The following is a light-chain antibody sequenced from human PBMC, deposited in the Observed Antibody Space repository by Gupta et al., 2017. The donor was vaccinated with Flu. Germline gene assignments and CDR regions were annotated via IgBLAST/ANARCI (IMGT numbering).Light chain of an antibody. CDR3: AAWDERLNGWV. Sequence: QSALSRPPSASDPPGHRGPLTCSASISNIGSNPVNWYHQLPGSAPKLLVYSNNQRPSGGPDRFSGSKSGTSASLAISGLQSADKADYYCAAWDERLNGWVFGGGPKLTVL. CDR2: SNN. CDR1: ISNIGSNP. J-gene: IGLJ3*02. V-gene: IGLV1-44*01.